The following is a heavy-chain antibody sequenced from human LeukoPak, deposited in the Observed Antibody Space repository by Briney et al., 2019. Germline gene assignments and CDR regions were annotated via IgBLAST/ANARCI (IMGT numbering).Heavy chain of an antibody. Sequence: GGSLRLSCAASGFTFSSYAMSWVRQAPGKGLEWVSAISSSGSDTIYTDSVKDRFTISRDNSKNTLYLQMNSLRAEDTAVYYCAKGGSYAPLDYWGQGTLVTVSS. CDR2: ISSSGSDT. CDR3: AKGGSYAPLDY. D-gene: IGHD1-26*01. V-gene: IGHV3-23*01. CDR1: GFTFSSYA. J-gene: IGHJ4*02.